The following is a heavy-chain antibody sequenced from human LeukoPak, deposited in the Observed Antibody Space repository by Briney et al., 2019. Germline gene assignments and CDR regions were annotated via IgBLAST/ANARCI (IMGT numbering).Heavy chain of an antibody. J-gene: IGHJ6*03. Sequence: SETLSLTCTVSGGSISSYYWSWIRQPPGKGLEWIGYIYYSGGTNYNPSLKSRVTMSVDTSKNQFSLKLSSVTAADTAVYYCARAGYTAMVTGYYMDVWGKGTTVTVSS. CDR1: GGSISSYY. CDR3: ARAGYTAMVTGYYMDV. V-gene: IGHV4-59*01. D-gene: IGHD5-18*01. CDR2: IYYSGGT.